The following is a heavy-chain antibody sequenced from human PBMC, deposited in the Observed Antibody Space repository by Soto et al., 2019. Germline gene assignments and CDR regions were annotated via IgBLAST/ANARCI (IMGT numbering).Heavy chain of an antibody. Sequence: SETLSLTCTVSGGSISSGGYYWSWIRQHPGKGLEWIGYIYYSGSTYYNPSLKSRVTISVDTSKNQFSLKLSSVTAADTAVYYCARESQQQLLGFDYWGQGTLVTVSS. CDR2: IYYSGST. D-gene: IGHD6-13*01. CDR1: GGSISSGGYY. CDR3: ARESQQQLLGFDY. V-gene: IGHV4-31*03. J-gene: IGHJ4*02.